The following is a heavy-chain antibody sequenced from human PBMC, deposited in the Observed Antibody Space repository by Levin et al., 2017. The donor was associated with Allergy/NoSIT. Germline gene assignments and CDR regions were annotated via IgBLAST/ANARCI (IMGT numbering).Heavy chain of an antibody. Sequence: LSLTCAASGFTFSSYAMSWVRQAPGRGLEWVSTVSAGGGSTYYADSVKGRFTISRDNSKNTLYVQLNSLRAEDTAVYYCARQVRSGMYFFDYWGQGILVTVST. D-gene: IGHD1-14*01. V-gene: IGHV3-23*01. J-gene: IGHJ4*02. CDR2: VSAGGGST. CDR3: ARQVRSGMYFFDY. CDR1: GFTFSSYA.